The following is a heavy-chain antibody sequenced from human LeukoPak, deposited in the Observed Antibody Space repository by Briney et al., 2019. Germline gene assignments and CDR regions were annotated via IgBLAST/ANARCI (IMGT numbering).Heavy chain of an antibody. CDR3: ARGPRYYCDSRGDY. CDR1: GGSFSGYY. V-gene: IGHV4-34*01. J-gene: IGHJ4*02. CDR2: INHSGST. D-gene: IGHD3-22*01. Sequence: SETLSLTCAVYGGSFSGYYWSWIRQPPGKGLEWIGEINHSGSTNYNPSLKSRVTISVDTSKNQFSLKLSSVTAADTAVYYCARGPRYYCDSRGDYWGQGTLVTVSS.